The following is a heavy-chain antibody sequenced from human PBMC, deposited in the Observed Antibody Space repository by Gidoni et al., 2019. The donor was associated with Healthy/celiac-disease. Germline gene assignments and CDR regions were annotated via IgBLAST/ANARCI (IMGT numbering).Heavy chain of an antibody. J-gene: IGHJ4*02. CDR1: GFTFSSYA. D-gene: IGHD4-17*01. CDR3: AKERWTTVTTFSDY. CDR2: ISGSGGST. V-gene: IGHV3-23*01. Sequence: EVQLLESGGGLVQPGGSLRLSCAASGFTFSSYAISWVRQAPGKGLEWVSAISGSGGSTYYADSVKGRFTISRDNYKKTLYLKMNSLRAEDTAVDYCAKERWTTVTTFSDYWGQGTLVTVSS.